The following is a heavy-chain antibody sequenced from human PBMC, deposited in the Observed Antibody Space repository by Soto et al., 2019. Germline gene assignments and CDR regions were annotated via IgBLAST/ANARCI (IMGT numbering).Heavy chain of an antibody. CDR1: GFAFNSYE. Sequence: QPGGSLRLSCAASGFAFNSYEMNWVRQAPGKGLEWVSYISSGGTNIYYADSVRGRFTISRDSARNSVDLQMNSLKAEDTAVYYCARDRWVSYSGYDWHFDFWGQGTLVTVSS. V-gene: IGHV3-48*03. J-gene: IGHJ4*02. D-gene: IGHD5-12*01. CDR3: ARDRWVSYSGYDWHFDF. CDR2: ISSGGTNI.